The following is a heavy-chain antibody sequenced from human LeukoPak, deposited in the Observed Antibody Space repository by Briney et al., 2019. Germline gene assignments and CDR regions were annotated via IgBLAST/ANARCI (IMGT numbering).Heavy chain of an antibody. J-gene: IGHJ6*03. CDR1: GFTFSSYS. Sequence: GGSLRLSCAASGFTFSSYSMNWVRQAPGKGLEWVSYISSSSSTIYYADSVKGRFTISRDNAKSSLYLQMNSLRSEDTAVYYCARGGGSTSWGFYYYYMDVWGKGTTVTISS. V-gene: IGHV3-48*01. CDR2: ISSSSSTI. D-gene: IGHD2-2*01. CDR3: ARGGGSTSWGFYYYYMDV.